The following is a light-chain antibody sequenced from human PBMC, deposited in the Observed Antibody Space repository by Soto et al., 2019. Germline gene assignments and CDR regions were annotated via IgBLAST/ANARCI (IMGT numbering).Light chain of an antibody. CDR2: DVS. Sequence: QSALTQPASVSGSPGQSITISCTGTSSDVGGYNYVSWYQHHPGKAPKLMIYDVSNRPSGVSNRFSGSKSGNTASLTISGLQAEDEADYYCSSYTSSSTHVVFGGGNKLTVL. CDR3: SSYTSSSTHVV. CDR1: SSDVGGYNY. J-gene: IGLJ2*01. V-gene: IGLV2-14*03.